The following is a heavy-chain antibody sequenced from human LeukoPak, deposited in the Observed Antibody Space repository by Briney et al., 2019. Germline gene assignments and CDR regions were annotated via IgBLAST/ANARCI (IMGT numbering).Heavy chain of an antibody. D-gene: IGHD6-25*01. CDR2: IFHIGRT. CDR1: GYAISSGCY. V-gene: IGHV4-38-2*02. J-gene: IGHJ5*02. Sequence: SETLSLTCTVSGYAISSGCYWGWMRQPPGKGLVWLGGIFHIGRTYHNPSLKSRVTIPVDTSKNQFSLKLSSVTAADPAVYYCARGSIGGDPLSWFDPWGQGTLVTVSS. CDR3: ARGSIGGDPLSWFDP.